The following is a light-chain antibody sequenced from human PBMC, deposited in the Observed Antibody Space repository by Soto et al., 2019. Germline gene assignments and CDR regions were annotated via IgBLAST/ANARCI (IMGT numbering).Light chain of an antibody. J-gene: IGLJ3*02. V-gene: IGLV1-40*01. CDR1: SSNIGAGYD. Sequence: QPVLTQPPSVSGAPGQRVTISCTGSSSNIGAGYDVHWYQQLPGTAPKLLIYGNTNRPSGVPDRFSGSKSGTSASLAITGLQAEDEADYYCQSYDISLSGWVLGGGTKLTVL. CDR3: QSYDISLSGWV. CDR2: GNT.